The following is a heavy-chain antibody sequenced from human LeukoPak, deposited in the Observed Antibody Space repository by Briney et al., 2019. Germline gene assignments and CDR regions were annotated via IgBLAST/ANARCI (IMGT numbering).Heavy chain of an antibody. J-gene: IGHJ4*02. CDR2: ISSSSSST. Sequence: GGSLRLSCSASGFTFSSYSMYWVRQAPGKGLEWVSGISSSSSSTYFADSVKGRFTISRDNAKNSLYLQMNSLRAEDTAVYYCARDPLVTTVTTPGYWGQGTLVAVSS. CDR3: ARDPLVTTVTTPGY. V-gene: IGHV3-21*04. D-gene: IGHD4-17*01. CDR1: GFTFSSYS.